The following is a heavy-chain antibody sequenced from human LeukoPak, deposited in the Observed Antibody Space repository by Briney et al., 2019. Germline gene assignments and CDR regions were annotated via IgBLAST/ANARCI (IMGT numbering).Heavy chain of an antibody. CDR3: ARRGGICGGDCSDAFDI. Sequence: ASVKVSCKASGYTFTSYAMHWVRQAPGQRLEGMGWINAGNGNTKYSQKFQGRVTITRDTSASTAYMELSSLRSEDTAVYYCARRGGICGGDCSDAFDIWGQGTMVTVSS. V-gene: IGHV1-3*01. D-gene: IGHD2-21*02. CDR1: GYTFTSYA. J-gene: IGHJ3*02. CDR2: INAGNGNT.